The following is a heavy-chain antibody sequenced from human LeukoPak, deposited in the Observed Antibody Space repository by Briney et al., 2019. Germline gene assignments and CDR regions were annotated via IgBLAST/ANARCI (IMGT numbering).Heavy chain of an antibody. CDR1: GFTFSSNA. Sequence: GGSLRLSCAASGFTFSSNAMSWVRQAPGKGLEWVSAISSSGVSTYYADSVKGRITISRDNSKNMLFLQMTSLRAEDTAVYYCARSPGGGSYHSNWGQGTLVTVSS. CDR2: ISSSGVST. J-gene: IGHJ4*02. D-gene: IGHD1-26*01. CDR3: ARSPGGGSYHSN. V-gene: IGHV3-23*01.